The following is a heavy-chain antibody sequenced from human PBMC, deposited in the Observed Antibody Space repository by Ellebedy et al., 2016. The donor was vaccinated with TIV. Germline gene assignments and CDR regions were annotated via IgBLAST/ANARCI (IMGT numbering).Heavy chain of an antibody. CDR2: ISGSGGST. CDR3: AKDNIVLMVYAIGWFDP. D-gene: IGHD2-8*01. J-gene: IGHJ5*02. CDR1: GFTFSSYA. V-gene: IGHV3-23*01. Sequence: GESLKISCAASGFTFSSYAMSWVRQAPGKGLEWVSAISGSGGSTYYADSVKGRFTISRDNSKNTLYLQMNSLRAEDTAVYYCAKDNIVLMVYAIGWFDPWGQGTLVTVSS.